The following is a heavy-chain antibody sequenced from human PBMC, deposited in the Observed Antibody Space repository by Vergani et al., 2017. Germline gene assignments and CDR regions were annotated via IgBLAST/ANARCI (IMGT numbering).Heavy chain of an antibody. CDR1: GFTFSSYG. CDR3: ARGWGGRYYDFWSGYRDAFDS. V-gene: IGHV3-33*01. J-gene: IGHJ3*02. D-gene: IGHD3-3*01. CDR2: IWYDGSNK. Sequence: QVQLVESGGGVVQPGRSLRLSCAASGFTFSSYGMHWVRQAPGKGLEWVAVIWYDGSNKYYADSVKGRFTISRDTSKTTLYLQMNSLRAEDTAVSYCARGWGGRYYDFWSGYRDAFDSWGEGTMVTASS.